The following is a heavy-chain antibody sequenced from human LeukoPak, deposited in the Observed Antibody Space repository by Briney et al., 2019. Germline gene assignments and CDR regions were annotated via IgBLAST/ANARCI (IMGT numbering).Heavy chain of an antibody. D-gene: IGHD6-13*01. V-gene: IGHV3-33*01. CDR3: ARALGSGAAAALDY. CDR1: GFTFNNYD. J-gene: IGHJ4*02. CDR2: IWYDGTSK. Sequence: GKSLRLSCAASGFTFNNYDMHWVRQAPGKGLEWVAVIWYDGTSKYYAGSVKGRFTISRDNAKNTLYVQMNSLGAEDTAVYYCARALGSGAAAALDYWGQGTLVTVSS.